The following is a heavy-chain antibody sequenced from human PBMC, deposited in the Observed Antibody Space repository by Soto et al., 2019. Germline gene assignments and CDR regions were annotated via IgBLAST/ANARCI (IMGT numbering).Heavy chain of an antibody. CDR2: IYHSGST. Sequence: QVQLQESGPGLVKPSGTLSLTCAVSGGSISSSNWWSWVRQPPGKGLEWIGEIYHSGSTNSNPSLKSRVTMSVDRSKTQFSLKLSSVTAADTAVYYCASVRGGYYYAMDVWGQGTTVTVSS. J-gene: IGHJ6*02. V-gene: IGHV4-4*02. D-gene: IGHD3-10*02. CDR1: GGSISSSNW. CDR3: ASVRGGYYYAMDV.